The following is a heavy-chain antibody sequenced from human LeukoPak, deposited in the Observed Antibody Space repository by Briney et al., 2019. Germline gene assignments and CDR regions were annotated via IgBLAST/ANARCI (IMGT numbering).Heavy chain of an antibody. CDR3: AKDGGGYYPYYYYYMDV. V-gene: IGHV3-30*02. CDR2: IRYDGSNK. Sequence: GGSLRLSCAASRFTFSNYGMHWVRQAPGKGLEWVAFIRYDGSNKYNADSVKGRFTISRDNSKNTLYLQMNSLRAEDTAVYYCAKDGGGYYPYYYYYMDVWGKGTTVTISS. J-gene: IGHJ6*03. CDR1: RFTFSNYG. D-gene: IGHD3-22*01.